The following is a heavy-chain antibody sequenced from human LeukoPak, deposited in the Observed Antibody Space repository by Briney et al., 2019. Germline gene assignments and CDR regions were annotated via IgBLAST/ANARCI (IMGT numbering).Heavy chain of an antibody. CDR2: IYYSGST. CDR1: GGSISSYY. CDR3: ARGYSGSYQVDY. J-gene: IGHJ4*02. D-gene: IGHD1-26*01. V-gene: IGHV4-59*01. Sequence: TSETLSLTCTVSGGSISSYYWSWIRQPPGKGLEWIGYIYYSGSTNYNPSLKSRVTISVDTSKNQFSLKLSSVTAADTAVYYRARGYSGSYQVDYWGQGTLVTVSS.